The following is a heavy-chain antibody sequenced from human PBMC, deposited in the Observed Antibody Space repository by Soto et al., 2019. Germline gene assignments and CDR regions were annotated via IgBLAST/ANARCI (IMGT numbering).Heavy chain of an antibody. V-gene: IGHV3-23*01. J-gene: IGHJ6*02. CDR1: GFTFSSYA. CDR3: ATPPYGDYAYYGMDV. Sequence: PGGSLRLSCAASGFTFSSYAMSWVRQAPGKGLEWVSAISGSGGSTYYADSVKGRFTISRDNSKNTLYLQMNSLRAEDTAVYYCATPPYGDYAYYGMDVWGQGPTVTVPS. D-gene: IGHD4-17*01. CDR2: ISGSGGST.